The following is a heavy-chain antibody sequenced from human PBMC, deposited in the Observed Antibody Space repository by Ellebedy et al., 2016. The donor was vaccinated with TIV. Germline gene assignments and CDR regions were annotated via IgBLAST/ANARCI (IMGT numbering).Heavy chain of an antibody. Sequence: GESLKISCAASGFIFSSYSMAWVRQAPGKGLEWVSYISDSSDSRFYADSVKGRFTISRDNGKQSLSLQMNSLRDEDTAVYFWARVSKLGATTHFDYWGQGTLVTVSS. CDR3: ARVSKLGATTHFDY. V-gene: IGHV3-48*02. CDR2: ISDSSDSR. D-gene: IGHD1-1*01. CDR1: GFIFSSYS. J-gene: IGHJ4*02.